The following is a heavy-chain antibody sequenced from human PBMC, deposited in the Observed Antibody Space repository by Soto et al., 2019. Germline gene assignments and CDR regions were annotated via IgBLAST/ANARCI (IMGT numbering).Heavy chain of an antibody. CDR2: INHSGST. Sequence: QVQLQQWGAGLLKPSETLSLTCAVYGGSFSGYYWSWIRQPPGKGLEWIGEINHSGSTNYNPSLKSRVTISVDTSKNQFSLKLSSVTAADTAVYYCARGEGDYVRTRDDAFDIWGQGTMVTVSS. J-gene: IGHJ3*02. V-gene: IGHV4-34*01. D-gene: IGHD4-17*01. CDR3: ARGEGDYVRTRDDAFDI. CDR1: GGSFSGYY.